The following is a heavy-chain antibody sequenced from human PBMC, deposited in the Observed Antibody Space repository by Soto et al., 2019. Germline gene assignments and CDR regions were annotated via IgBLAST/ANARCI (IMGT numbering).Heavy chain of an antibody. D-gene: IGHD2-2*01. Sequence: QVQLVESGGGVVQPGRSLRLSCAASGFTFSSYAMHWVRQAPGKGLXXXXVXSYDGSNKYYADSVKGRFTISXXXSKXTXXXXXXXXXXXXTAVYYCAREDCSSTSCYHDAFDIWGQGTMVTVSS. CDR3: AREDCSSTSCYHDAFDI. CDR1: GFTFSSYA. CDR2: XSYDGSNK. J-gene: IGHJ3*02. V-gene: IGHV3-30-3*01.